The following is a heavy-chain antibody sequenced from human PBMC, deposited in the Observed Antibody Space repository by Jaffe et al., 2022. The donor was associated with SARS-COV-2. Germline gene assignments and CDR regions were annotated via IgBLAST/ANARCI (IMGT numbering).Heavy chain of an antibody. CDR3: TRECPDSSGYYYFVGPVGTCYYYMDV. Sequence: EVQLVESGGGLVQPGRSLRLSCTASGFTFGDYAMSWFRQAPGKGLEWVGFIRSKAYGGTTEYAASVKGRFTISRDDSKSIAYLQMNSLKTEDTAVYYCTRECPDSSGYYYFVGPVGTCYYYMDVWGKGTTVTVSS. CDR2: IRSKAYGGTT. D-gene: IGHD3-22*01. CDR1: GFTFGDYA. J-gene: IGHJ6*03. V-gene: IGHV3-49*03.